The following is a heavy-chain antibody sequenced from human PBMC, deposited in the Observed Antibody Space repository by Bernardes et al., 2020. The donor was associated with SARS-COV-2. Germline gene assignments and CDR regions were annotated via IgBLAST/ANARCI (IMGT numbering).Heavy chain of an antibody. CDR3: ANVGRNYYYYGMDV. D-gene: IGHD3-16*01. V-gene: IGHV3-7*03. CDR1: GFIFSNYW. CDR2: IKEDGGEK. Sequence: GGSLRLSCAASGFIFSNYWMHWVRQAPGKGLEWVAIIKEDGGEKYYVDSVKGRFTISRDNAKNSLYLQMNSLRAEDTAVYYCANVGRNYYYYGMDVWGQGTTVTVSS. J-gene: IGHJ6*02.